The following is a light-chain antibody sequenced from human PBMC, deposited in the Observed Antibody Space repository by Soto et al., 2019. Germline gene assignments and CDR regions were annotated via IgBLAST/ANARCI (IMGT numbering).Light chain of an antibody. CDR1: ESISRW. Sequence: DIQMTQSPSTLSASVGDRVTITCRACESISRWLARYQQKPGKAPKLLIYKASSLESGATSRFSGSGSGTEVTLTISSLQPDDLATYYFQPCNRYPTFGGGTKVEIK. J-gene: IGKJ4*01. CDR2: KAS. CDR3: QPCNRYPT. V-gene: IGKV1-5*03.